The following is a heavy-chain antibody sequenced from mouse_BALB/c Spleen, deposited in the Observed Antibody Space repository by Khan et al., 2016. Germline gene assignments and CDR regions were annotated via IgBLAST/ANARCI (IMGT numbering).Heavy chain of an antibody. CDR2: ILPGSGST. J-gene: IGHJ3*01. Sequence: QVQLQQSGAELMKPGASVKISCKATGYTFSNYWIEWVKQRPGHGLEWIGEILPGSGSTNYNEKFKGKATFTADTSSNTAYLQLSSLTSEDSAVYCCARGDYGGGFAYWGQGTLVTVSA. D-gene: IGHD1-2*01. CDR3: ARGDYGGGFAY. CDR1: GYTFSNYW. V-gene: IGHV1-9*01.